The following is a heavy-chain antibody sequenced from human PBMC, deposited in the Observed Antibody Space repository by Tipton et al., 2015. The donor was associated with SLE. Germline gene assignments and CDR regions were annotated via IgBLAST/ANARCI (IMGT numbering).Heavy chain of an antibody. D-gene: IGHD3-22*01. V-gene: IGHV3-11*01. Sequence: SLRLSCAASGFTFSDYYMSWIRQAPGKGLEWISYISSSGDIIYYADSVKGRFIISRDNAKNSLFLQMDSLRAEDTAVYFCTRDYYDSSGYDFWGQGTLVTVSS. CDR2: ISSSGDII. CDR3: TRDYYDSSGYDF. CDR1: GFTFSDYY. J-gene: IGHJ4*02.